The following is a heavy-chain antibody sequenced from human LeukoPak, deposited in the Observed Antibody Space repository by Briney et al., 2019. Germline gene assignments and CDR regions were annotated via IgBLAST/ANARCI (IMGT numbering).Heavy chain of an antibody. CDR3: AKDLGVIVVSKPDY. V-gene: IGHV3-23*01. J-gene: IGHJ4*02. D-gene: IGHD2/OR15-2a*01. CDR1: GFTFSSHA. Sequence: PGGSLRLSCAASGFTFSSHAMNWVRQAPGKGLEWVSAISGSGGSTYYADSVKGRFTISRDNSKNTLYLQMNSLRAEDTAIYYCAKDLGVIVVSKPDYWGQGTLVTVSS. CDR2: ISGSGGST.